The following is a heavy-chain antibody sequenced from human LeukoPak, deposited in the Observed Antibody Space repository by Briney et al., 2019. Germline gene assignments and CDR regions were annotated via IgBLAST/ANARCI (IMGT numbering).Heavy chain of an antibody. CDR1: GGSISSSSYC. CDR2: IYYSGST. CDR3: ARRRGTMVRGVIEYYFDY. V-gene: IGHV4-39*01. J-gene: IGHJ4*02. D-gene: IGHD3-10*01. Sequence: SETLSLTCTVSGGSISSSSYCWGWIRQPPGKGLEWIGSIYYSGSTYYNPSLKSRVTISVDTSENQFSLKLSSVTAADTAVYYCARRRGTMVRGVIEYYFDYWGQGTLVTVSS.